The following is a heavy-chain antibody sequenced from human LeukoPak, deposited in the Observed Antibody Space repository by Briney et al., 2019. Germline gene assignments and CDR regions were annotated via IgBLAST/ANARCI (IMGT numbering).Heavy chain of an antibody. D-gene: IGHD4-17*01. V-gene: IGHV3-11*01. CDR1: GFTFSDYY. CDR3: ARGLRAVTHYFDY. J-gene: IGHJ4*02. CDR2: ISSSGSTI. Sequence: VGSLRLSCAASGFTFSDYYMSWIRQAPGKRPEWISYISSSGSTIYYADSVKGRFTISRDNAKNSLYLQMNSLRAEDTAVYYCARGLRAVTHYFDYWGQGTLVTVSS.